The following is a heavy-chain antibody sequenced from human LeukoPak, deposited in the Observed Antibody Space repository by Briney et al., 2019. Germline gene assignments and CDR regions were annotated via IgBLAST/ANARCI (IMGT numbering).Heavy chain of an antibody. CDR2: INPNSGGT. J-gene: IGHJ5*02. CDR1: GYTFTGYY. CDR3: ARDQVGPNSNNWFDP. D-gene: IGHD1-26*01. V-gene: IGHV1-2*02. Sequence: ASVKVSCKASGYTFTGYYMHWVRQAPGQGLEWMGWINPNSGGTNYAQKFQGRVTMTRDTSISTAYMELSRLRSDDTAVYYCARDQVGPNSNNWFDPWGQGTLVTVSS.